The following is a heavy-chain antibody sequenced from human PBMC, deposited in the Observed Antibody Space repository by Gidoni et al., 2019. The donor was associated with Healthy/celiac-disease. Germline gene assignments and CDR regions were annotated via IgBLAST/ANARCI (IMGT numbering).Heavy chain of an antibody. V-gene: IGHV3-23*01. CDR1: GFTFSSYA. J-gene: IGHJ4*02. D-gene: IGHD1-26*01. CDR2: IRGSGGST. CDR3: AKGFGMGATSPFDY. Sequence: EVQLLESGGGLVQPGGSLRLSCPASGFTFSSYALSWVRQAPGKGLEWVSAIRGSGGSTYYADSVKGRFTISRDNSKNTLYLQMNSLRAEDTAVYYCAKGFGMGATSPFDYWGQGTLVTVSS.